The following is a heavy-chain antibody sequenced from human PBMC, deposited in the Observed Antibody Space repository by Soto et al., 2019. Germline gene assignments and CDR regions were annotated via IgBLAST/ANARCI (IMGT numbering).Heavy chain of an antibody. V-gene: IGHV3-7*01. CDR3: ARGRGTMIVVVSYGMDV. CDR2: IKQDGSEK. CDR1: GFTFSSYW. D-gene: IGHD3-22*01. J-gene: IGHJ6*02. Sequence: GGSLRLSCAASGFTFSSYWMSWVRQAPGKGLEWVANIKQDGSEKYYVDSVKGRFTISRDNAKNSLYLQMNSLRAEDTAVYYCARGRGTMIVVVSYGMDVWGQGTTVTVSS.